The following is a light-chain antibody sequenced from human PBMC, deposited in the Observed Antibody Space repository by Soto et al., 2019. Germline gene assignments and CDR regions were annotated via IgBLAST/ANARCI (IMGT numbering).Light chain of an antibody. J-gene: IGKJ3*01. CDR2: AAS. CDR1: QTISSW. V-gene: IGKV1-39*01. Sequence: DIQMTQSPSTLSGSLGDRVTITCRASQTISSWLAWYQQKPGKAPELLIFAASSVRSGVPSRFSGSGSGTEFTLAISSLQPEDVATYYCQQSYTSPPFTFGPGTKVDI. CDR3: QQSYTSPPFT.